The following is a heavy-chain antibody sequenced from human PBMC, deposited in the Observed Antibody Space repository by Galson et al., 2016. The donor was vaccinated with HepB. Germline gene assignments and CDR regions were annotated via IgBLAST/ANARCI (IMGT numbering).Heavy chain of an antibody. V-gene: IGHV3-30*03. J-gene: IGHJ4*02. CDR1: GFTFSRYG. CDR3: VARDGYTADY. Sequence: SLRLSCAASGFTFSRYGMHWVRQAPGKGLQWVAVISYDESNKSYGDSVKGRFTISRDNSKNTLYLQMHSLRVEDTAVSYCVARDGYTADYWGQGTLVTVSS. D-gene: IGHD5-24*01. CDR2: ISYDESNK.